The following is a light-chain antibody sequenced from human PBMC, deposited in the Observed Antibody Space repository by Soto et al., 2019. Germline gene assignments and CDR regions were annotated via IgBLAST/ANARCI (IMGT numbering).Light chain of an antibody. CDR3: QSYDSTLSARYV. CDR2: GNS. V-gene: IGLV1-40*01. J-gene: IGLJ1*01. Sequence: QSVLTQPPSVSGAPGQRVTISCTGSSSNIGANYDVHWYQQRPGTAPKLLIFGNSNRPSGVPDRFSGSKSGTSATLAITGLQAEDEGDYDCQSYDSTLSARYVFGTGTKLTV. CDR1: SSNIGANYD.